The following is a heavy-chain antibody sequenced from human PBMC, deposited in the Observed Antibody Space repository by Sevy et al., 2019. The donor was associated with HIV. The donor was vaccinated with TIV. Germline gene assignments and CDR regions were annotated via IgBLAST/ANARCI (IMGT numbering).Heavy chain of an antibody. CDR2: ISGRGSKT. CDR3: AKDGTVTAIPSYFDY. Sequence: GGSLRLSCAASGFTFSRHVMSWVRQAPGKGLEWVSGISGRGSKTFYADSVKGRFTISRDNSKKTVDLQMGSLRAEDTALYHCAKDGTVTAIPSYFDYWGRGTLVTVSS. D-gene: IGHD2-21*02. J-gene: IGHJ4*02. CDR1: GFTFSRHV. V-gene: IGHV3-23*01.